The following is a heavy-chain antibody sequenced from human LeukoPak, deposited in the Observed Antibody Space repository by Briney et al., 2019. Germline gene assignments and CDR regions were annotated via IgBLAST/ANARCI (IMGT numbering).Heavy chain of an antibody. V-gene: IGHV1-18*01. CDR3: ARENSGYDL. CDR2: ISVYNGNT. J-gene: IGHJ4*02. Sequence: GASVKVSCKASGYSFTTYGINWVRQAPGEGLEWMGWISVYNGNTNYAQKLQGRVTMTAETSTSTVYMELRSLRSDDTAMYFCARENSGYDLWGQGTLVTVSS. D-gene: IGHD5-12*01. CDR1: GYSFTTYG.